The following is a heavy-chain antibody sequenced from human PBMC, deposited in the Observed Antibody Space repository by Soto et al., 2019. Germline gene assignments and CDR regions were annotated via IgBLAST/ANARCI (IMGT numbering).Heavy chain of an antibody. CDR3: ARYIAPGKSDAFDI. D-gene: IGHD6-13*01. J-gene: IGHJ3*02. Sequence: SETLSLTCTVSGGSISSYYWSWIRQPPGKGLEWIGYIYYSGSTNYNPSLKSRVTISVDTSKNQFSLKLSSVTAADTAVYYCARYIAPGKSDAFDIWGQGTIVTVSS. CDR2: IYYSGST. V-gene: IGHV4-59*01. CDR1: GGSISSYY.